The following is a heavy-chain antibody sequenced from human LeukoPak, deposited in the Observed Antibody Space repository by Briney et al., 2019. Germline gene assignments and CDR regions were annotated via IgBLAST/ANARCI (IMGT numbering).Heavy chain of an antibody. V-gene: IGHV3-7*01. D-gene: IGHD5-18*01. J-gene: IGHJ4*02. CDR3: ARDEIHGFIDF. CDR2: IDKDGSKK. Sequence: GGSLRLSCAASGFTFSSYWLSWVRQAPGKGLEWVANIDKDGSKKYYVDSVKGRFTISRDNAKNSLYLQMNSLRVEDTAVYYCARDEIHGFIDFWGQGTLVTVSS. CDR1: GFTFSSYW.